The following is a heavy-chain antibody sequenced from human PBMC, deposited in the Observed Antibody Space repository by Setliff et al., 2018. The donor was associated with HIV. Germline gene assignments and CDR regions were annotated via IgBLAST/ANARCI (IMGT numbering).Heavy chain of an antibody. V-gene: IGHV1-2*02. CDR1: GHTFSGYC. Sequence: ASVKVSCKASGHTFSGYCMHWVRQAPGQGLEWMGWINYNSGGTNYAQKFQGRVTMTRDTSISTDYLELSRLKSDDTAVYYCARDARSSGTSWGQGTLVTVSS. J-gene: IGHJ4*02. CDR2: INYNSGGT. D-gene: IGHD6-13*01. CDR3: ARDARSSGTS.